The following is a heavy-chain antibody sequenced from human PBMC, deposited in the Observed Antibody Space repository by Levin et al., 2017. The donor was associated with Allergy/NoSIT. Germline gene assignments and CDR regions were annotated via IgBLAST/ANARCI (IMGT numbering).Heavy chain of an antibody. CDR1: GFTFDDFA. D-gene: IGHD5-24*01. Sequence: GGSLRLSCTASGFTFDDFAMHWVRQGPGKGLEWVSGISWDSDRIAYADSVKGRFTVSRVNTRNFLYLQLNSLRPEDTALYFCVRGVHGYNRGHFSYWGRGTLVTVSS. V-gene: IGHV3-9*01. CDR2: ISWDSDRI. CDR3: VRGVHGYNRGHFSY. J-gene: IGHJ4*02.